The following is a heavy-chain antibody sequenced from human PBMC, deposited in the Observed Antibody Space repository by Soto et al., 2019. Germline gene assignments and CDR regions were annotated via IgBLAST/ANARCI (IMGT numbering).Heavy chain of an antibody. CDR2: ISYDGSNK. CDR1: GFTFSSYG. CDR3: AKMPVVITMRDAFDI. V-gene: IGHV3-30*18. Sequence: QVQLVESGGGVVQPGRSLRLSCAASGFTFSSYGMHWVRQAPGKGLEWVAVISYDGSNKYYADSVKGRFTISRDNSKNTLYLQMNRLRAEDTAVYYCAKMPVVITMRDAFDIWGQGTMVTVSS. J-gene: IGHJ3*02. D-gene: IGHD3-22*01.